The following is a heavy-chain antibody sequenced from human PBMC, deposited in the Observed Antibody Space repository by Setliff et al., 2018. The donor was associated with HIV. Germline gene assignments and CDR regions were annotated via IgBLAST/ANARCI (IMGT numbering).Heavy chain of an antibody. CDR2: ISYDGGNK. CDR1: GFTFSSYG. V-gene: IGHV3-30*18. CDR3: AKDPSPHYYDSSGYYPPDY. D-gene: IGHD3-22*01. Sequence: GGSLRLSCAVSGFTFSSYGMHWVRQAPGKGLEWVAVISYDGGNKNYADPVKGRFTISRDNSKNTLFLQMNSLRAEDTAVYYCAKDPSPHYYDSSGYYPPDYWGQGTLVTVSS. J-gene: IGHJ4*02.